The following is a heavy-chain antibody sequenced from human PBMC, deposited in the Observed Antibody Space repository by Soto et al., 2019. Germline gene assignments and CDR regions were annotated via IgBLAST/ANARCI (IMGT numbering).Heavy chain of an antibody. J-gene: IGHJ5*02. CDR1: GGSISSGGYY. Sequence: LSLTCTVSGGSISSGGYYWSWIRQHPGKGLEWIGYIYYSGSTYYNPSLKSRVTISVDTSKNQFSLKLSSVTAADTAVYYCARDQTYYGSGSYFNWFDPWGQGTLVTVSS. CDR3: ARDQTYYGSGSYFNWFDP. V-gene: IGHV4-31*03. D-gene: IGHD3-10*01. CDR2: IYYSGST.